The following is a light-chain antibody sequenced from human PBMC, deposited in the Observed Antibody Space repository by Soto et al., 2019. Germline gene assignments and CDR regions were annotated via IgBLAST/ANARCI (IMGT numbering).Light chain of an antibody. Sequence: EVVLTQSPGTLSLSPGERATLSCRASQSIINNYLAWYQQRPGQAPRLLIYGSSDRATGIPGRFSRSGSGTDFTLTISRLEPEDFAVYYCHPYRSTPPYTFGQGTKVEI. CDR3: HPYRSTPPYT. J-gene: IGKJ2*01. CDR2: GSS. CDR1: QSIINNY. V-gene: IGKV3-20*01.